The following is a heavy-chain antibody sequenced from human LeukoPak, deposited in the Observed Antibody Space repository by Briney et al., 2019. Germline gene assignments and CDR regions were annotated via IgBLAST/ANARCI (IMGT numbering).Heavy chain of an antibody. CDR1: GFTFSSYS. J-gene: IGHJ4*02. V-gene: IGHV3-30*02. Sequence: GGSLRLSCAASGFTFSSYSMNWVRQAPGKGLEWVAFIQYDGNNKFYADSVKGRFTISRDNSKNTLYLQMNSLRPEDTAVYYCRDPFDYWGQGTLVTVSS. CDR3: RDPFDY. CDR2: IQYDGNNK.